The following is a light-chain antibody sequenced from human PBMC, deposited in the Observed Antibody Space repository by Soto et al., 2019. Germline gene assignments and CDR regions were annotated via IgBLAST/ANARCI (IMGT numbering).Light chain of an antibody. CDR3: NSYAGSNTMV. J-gene: IGLJ2*01. CDR2: EVS. CDR1: SSDVGGHNF. V-gene: IGLV2-8*01. Sequence: QSVLTQPLSASGSPGQSVTISCTGSSSDVGGHNFVSWYQQHPGKAPKLIIYEVSKRPAGVPDRFSGSKSGNTASLTVSGLQAEDEADYHCNSYAGSNTMVFGGGTKVTVL.